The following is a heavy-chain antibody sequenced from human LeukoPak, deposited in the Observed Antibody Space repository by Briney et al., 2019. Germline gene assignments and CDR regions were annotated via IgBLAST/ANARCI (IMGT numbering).Heavy chain of an antibody. D-gene: IGHD5-18*01. CDR1: GFTFGSYA. Sequence: GGSLRLSCAASGFTFGSYAMSWVRQAPGKGLEWVSAITGSGVSTHYADSVKGRFTISRDNSKDSLYLQMSSLRAEDTAVYYCAKDSGYTYGLSPYYFDCWGQGALVTVSA. J-gene: IGHJ4*02. V-gene: IGHV3-23*01. CDR3: AKDSGYTYGLSPYYFDC. CDR2: ITGSGVST.